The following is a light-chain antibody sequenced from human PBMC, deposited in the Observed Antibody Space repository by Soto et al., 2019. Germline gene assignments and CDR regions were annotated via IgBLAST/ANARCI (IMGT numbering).Light chain of an antibody. J-gene: IGKJ4*01. CDR1: QSISSY. Sequence: DIQMTQSPSSLSASVGDRVTITCRASQSISSYLNWYQQKPGKAPKLLIYAASSLQSGVPSTFSGSGSGTDFTLAISSLQPEDCATYYCQHSYSTPRLTFGGGTEVEIK. CDR2: AAS. V-gene: IGKV1-39*01. CDR3: QHSYSTPRLT.